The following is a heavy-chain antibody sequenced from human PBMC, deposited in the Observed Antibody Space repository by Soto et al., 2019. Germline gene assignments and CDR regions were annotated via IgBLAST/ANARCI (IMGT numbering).Heavy chain of an antibody. CDR3: ARMEGVAGAPSYSYRAV. V-gene: IGHV1-18*01. D-gene: IGHD6-19*01. CDR2: ISAYNGDT. Sequence: QVQLVQSGAEVKKPGASVKVSCKASGYTFSNYGITWVRQAPGQGLEWMGWISAYNGDTNYAQKLQGRVNLMTDTSTSTAYMELRGLRSHATAVYFCARMEGVAGAPSYSYRAVWCEGTAVTVSS. J-gene: IGHJ6*03. CDR1: GYTFSNYG.